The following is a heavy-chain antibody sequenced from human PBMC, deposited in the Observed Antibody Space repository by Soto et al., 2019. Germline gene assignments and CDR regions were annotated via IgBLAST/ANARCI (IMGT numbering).Heavy chain of an antibody. CDR3: ARVVSDGLCMDV. V-gene: IGHV3-11*06. D-gene: IGHD2-21*02. CDR1: GFTFSDYY. Sequence: GGSLRLSCAASGFTFSDYYMSWIRQAPGKGLEWVSYISSSSSYTNYADSVKGRFTISRDNAKNSLYLQMNSLRAEDTAVYCCARVVSDGLCMDVWGQGTTVTVSS. CDR2: ISSSSSYT. J-gene: IGHJ6*02.